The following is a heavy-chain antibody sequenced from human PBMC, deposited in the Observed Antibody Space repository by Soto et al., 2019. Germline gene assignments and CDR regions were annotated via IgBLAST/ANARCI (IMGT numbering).Heavy chain of an antibody. CDR2: VYWHDDK. V-gene: IGHV2-5*01. CDR1: GFSLSTSQVG. CDR3: AHRGGATVGLYYFDY. Sequence: SGPTLVNPTQTPTLTCTFSGFSLSTSQVGVGWIRQPPGKALAWLAHVYWHDDKRYSPSLKSRLTITKDTSKNQVVLTMTNMDPVDTATYYCAHRGGATVGLYYFDYWGQGALVTGSS. J-gene: IGHJ4*02. D-gene: IGHD3-16*01.